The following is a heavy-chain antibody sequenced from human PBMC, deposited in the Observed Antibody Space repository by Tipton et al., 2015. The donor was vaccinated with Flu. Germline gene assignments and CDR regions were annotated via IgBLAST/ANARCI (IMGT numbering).Heavy chain of an antibody. V-gene: IGHV3-15*01. CDR3: TTIDNILVIPLIPRVY. D-gene: IGHD2-2*01. CDR2: IKSKTNGGTT. CDR1: GFTFSTFW. J-gene: IGHJ4*02. Sequence: QLVQSGGSLVQPGGSLRLSCAASGFTFSTFWMHWVRQAPGKGLEWVGRIKSKTNGGTTEYAAPVKGRFIISRDDSKNTLYLQMNSLKTEDTAMYYCTTIDNILVIPLIPRVYWGQGTLVTVAS.